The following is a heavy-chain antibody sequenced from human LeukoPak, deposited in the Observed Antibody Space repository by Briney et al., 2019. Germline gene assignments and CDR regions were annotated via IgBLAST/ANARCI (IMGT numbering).Heavy chain of an antibody. CDR3: SRGMSRDFWSGYYLPLPKDWFDP. V-gene: IGHV4-34*01. D-gene: IGHD3-3*01. CDR2: INHSGST. CDR1: GGSFSGYY. J-gene: IGHJ5*02. Sequence: PSETLSLTCAVYGGSFSGYYWSWIRQPPGKGLEWIGEINHSGSTNYNPSLKSRVTISVDTSNNQFSLKLSSVTAADTAGFYFSRGMSRDFWSGYYLPLPKDWFDPWGEGPLLSVPS.